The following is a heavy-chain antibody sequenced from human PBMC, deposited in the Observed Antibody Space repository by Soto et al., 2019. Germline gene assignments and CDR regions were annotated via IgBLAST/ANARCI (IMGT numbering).Heavy chain of an antibody. CDR3: ARAKTYYYDSSGYYLLDQ. Sequence: SETLSLTCTVSGGSISSGGYYWSWIRQHPGKGLEWIGYIYYSGSTYYNPSLKSRVTISVDTSKDQFSLKLSSVTAADTAVYYCARAKTYYYDSSGYYLLDQWGQGTLVTVSS. CDR1: GGSISSGGYY. D-gene: IGHD3-22*01. J-gene: IGHJ4*02. CDR2: IYYSGST. V-gene: IGHV4-31*03.